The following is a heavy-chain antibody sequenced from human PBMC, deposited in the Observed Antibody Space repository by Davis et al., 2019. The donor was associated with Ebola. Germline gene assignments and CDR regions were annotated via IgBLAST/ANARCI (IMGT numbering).Heavy chain of an antibody. J-gene: IGHJ4*02. CDR3: ARTLDDSSGYYYYFDY. D-gene: IGHD3-22*01. V-gene: IGHV3-7*03. CDR1: GFTFSSYW. CDR2: IKQDGSEK. Sequence: GESLKISCAASGFTFSSYWMSWVRQAPGKGLEWVANIKQDGSEKYYVDSVKGRFTISRDNAKNSLYLQMNSLRAEDTAVYYCARTLDDSSGYYYYFDYWGQGTLVTVSS.